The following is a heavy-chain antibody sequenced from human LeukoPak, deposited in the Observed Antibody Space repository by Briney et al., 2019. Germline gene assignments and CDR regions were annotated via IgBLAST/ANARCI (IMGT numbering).Heavy chain of an antibody. CDR2: VYYSGST. CDR3: ARPNSGTYVARAFDI. Sequence: SETLSLTCTVSGGSIRSSNYYWGWFRQPPGKGLEWIGSVYYSGSTYYTPSLKSRATISVDTSKNQFPLKLTSVTAADTAVYYCARPNSGTYVARAFDIWGHGTLVSVSS. D-gene: IGHD1-26*01. CDR1: GGSIRSSNYY. J-gene: IGHJ3*02. V-gene: IGHV4-39*01.